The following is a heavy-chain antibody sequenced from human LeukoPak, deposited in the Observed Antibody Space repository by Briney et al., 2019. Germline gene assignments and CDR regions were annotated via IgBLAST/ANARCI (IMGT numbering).Heavy chain of an antibody. V-gene: IGHV4-30-2*01. D-gene: IGHD4-17*01. CDR2: IYHSGST. Sequence: SETLSLTCAVSGGSISSGGYSWSWIRQPPGKGLEWIGYIYHSGSTYYNPSLKSRVTISVDRSKNQFSLKLSSVTAADTAVYYCARGGGHDYGDYVDWGQGTLVTVSS. CDR1: GGSISSGGYS. CDR3: ARGGGHDYGDYVD. J-gene: IGHJ4*02.